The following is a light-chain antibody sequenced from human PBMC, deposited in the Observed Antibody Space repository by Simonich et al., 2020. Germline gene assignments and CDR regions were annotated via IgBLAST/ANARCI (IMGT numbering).Light chain of an antibody. CDR2: WAP. V-gene: IGKV4-1*01. CDR3: QQYYSTPWT. Sequence: DIVMTQSPDSLAVSLGERATINCTSSQSVLYSSNNKNYLAWYQQKPGQPPKLLIYWAPTRESGVPDRFSGRGSGTELTLTISSLQAEDLAVYYWQQYYSTPWTFGQGTKVEIK. CDR1: QSVLYSSNNKNY. J-gene: IGKJ1*01.